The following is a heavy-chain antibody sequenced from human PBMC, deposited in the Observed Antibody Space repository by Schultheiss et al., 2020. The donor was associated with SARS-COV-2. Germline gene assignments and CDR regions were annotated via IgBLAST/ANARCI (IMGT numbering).Heavy chain of an antibody. J-gene: IGHJ6*02. D-gene: IGHD6-13*01. Sequence: SGPTLVKPTQTLTLTCTFSGFSLSTSGVGVGWIRQPPGKALEWLALIYWDDDKRYSPSLKSRLTITKDTSKNQVVLTMTNMDPVDTATYYCARIRGAAAWGGYYYYGMDVWGQGTTVTVSS. CDR1: GFSLSTSGVG. CDR2: IYWDDDK. CDR3: ARIRGAAAWGGYYYYGMDV. V-gene: IGHV2-5*02.